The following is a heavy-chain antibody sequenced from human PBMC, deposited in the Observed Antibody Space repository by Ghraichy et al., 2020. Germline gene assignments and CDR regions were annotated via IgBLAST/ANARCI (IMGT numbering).Heavy chain of an antibody. CDR1: GFTFSDCD. V-gene: IGHV3-13*01. Sequence: GGSLRLSCAASGFTFSDCDMHWVRQPTGKGLEWVSAVGTGGDTYYPGSVKGRFTISIENAKNSLYLQMNSLRAGDTAVYYCSREARDSSGWDDWYFDLWGRGTLVSVSS. D-gene: IGHD6-19*01. CDR3: SREARDSSGWDDWYFDL. J-gene: IGHJ2*01. CDR2: VGTGGDT.